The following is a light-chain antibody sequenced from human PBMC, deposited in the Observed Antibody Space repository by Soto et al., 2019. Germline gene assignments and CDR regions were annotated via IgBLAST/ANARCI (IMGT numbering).Light chain of an antibody. CDR3: QQANSFPRT. J-gene: IGKJ1*01. V-gene: IGKV1-12*01. CDR1: QGISSW. Sequence: IHMTHSPSSVSASLIYRFTQTCRASQGISSWLAWYQLKPGKAPKLLIYAAFSLLSGVSSRFSGSGSGTDFTLTISSLQPEDFATYYRQQANSFPRTFGQETNVDIK. CDR2: AAF.